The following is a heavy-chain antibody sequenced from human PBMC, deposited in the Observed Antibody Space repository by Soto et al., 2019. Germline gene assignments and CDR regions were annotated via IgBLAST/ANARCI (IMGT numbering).Heavy chain of an antibody. J-gene: IGHJ6*02. CDR3: AKGEKYYGSGSLLYYYYGMDV. V-gene: IGHV3-30*18. D-gene: IGHD3-10*01. CDR1: GFTFSSYG. Sequence: QVQLVESGGGVVQPGRSLRLSCAASGFTFSSYGMHWVRQAPGKGLEWVAVISYDGSNKYYADSVKGRFTISRDNSKNTLYLQMNSLRAEDTAVYYCAKGEKYYGSGSLLYYYYGMDVWGQGTTVIVSS. CDR2: ISYDGSNK.